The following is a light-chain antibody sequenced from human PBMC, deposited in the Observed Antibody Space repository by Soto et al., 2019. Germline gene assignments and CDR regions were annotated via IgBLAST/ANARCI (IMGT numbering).Light chain of an antibody. CDR1: QTVSSSD. V-gene: IGKV3-20*01. CDR2: AAS. J-gene: IGKJ2*01. Sequence: EIVLTQSPGTLSLSPGERATLSCRASQTVSSSDLAWHQQKPGQAPRLLIYAASSRATGIPDRFSGSGSGTDFTRTICRLEPEDSAVYYCRHYGSSPPTYTFGQGTKLEIK. CDR3: RHYGSSPPTYT.